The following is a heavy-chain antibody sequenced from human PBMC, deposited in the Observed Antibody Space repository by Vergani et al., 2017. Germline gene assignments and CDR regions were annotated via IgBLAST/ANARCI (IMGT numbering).Heavy chain of an antibody. CDR2: IHTSGST. J-gene: IGHJ4*02. V-gene: IGHV4-61*02. D-gene: IGHD2-15*01. CDR1: GGSINSHDYY. Sequence: QVQLQESGPGLVKPSQTLSLTCTVSGGSINSHDYYWSWIRQPAGKGLEWIGRIHTSGSTNYNPSLKSRGTMSEDTSKNQFSLNLTSVTAADTAVYFCARGSCLGGSCYKPLFDYLGQGILVTVSS. CDR3: ARGSCLGGSCYKPLFDY.